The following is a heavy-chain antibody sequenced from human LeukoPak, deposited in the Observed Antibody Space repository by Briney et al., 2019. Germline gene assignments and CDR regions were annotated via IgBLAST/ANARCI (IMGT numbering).Heavy chain of an antibody. CDR1: GFTVSSNY. Sequence: PGGSLRLSCAASGFTVSSNYMSWVRQAPGKGLEWVSVIYSGGSTYYADSVKGRFTISRDNSKNTLYLQMNSLRAEDTAVYYCARDPRYYDILTGYSPVWYDPWGQGTLVTVSS. J-gene: IGHJ5*02. CDR3: ARDPRYYDILTGYSPVWYDP. V-gene: IGHV3-66*01. D-gene: IGHD3-9*01. CDR2: IYSGGST.